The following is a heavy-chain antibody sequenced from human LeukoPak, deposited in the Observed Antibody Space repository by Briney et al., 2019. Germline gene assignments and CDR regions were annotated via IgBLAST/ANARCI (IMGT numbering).Heavy chain of an antibody. CDR2: IYYSGNT. CDR3: ARDWGVSARPGYMDV. CDR1: GVSISSSNSY. Sequence: SETLSLTCTDSGVSISSSNSYWGWIRQPPGKGLEWIGSIYYSGNTYYNASLKSQVSISIDTSKNRFSLKLSSVTAADTAVYYCARDWGVSARPGYMDVWGKGTTVTVSS. D-gene: IGHD6-6*01. J-gene: IGHJ6*03. V-gene: IGHV4-39*07.